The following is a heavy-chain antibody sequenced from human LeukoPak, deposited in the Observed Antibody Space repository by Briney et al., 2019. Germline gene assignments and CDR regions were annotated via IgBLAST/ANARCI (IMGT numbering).Heavy chain of an antibody. V-gene: IGHV3-23*01. CDR1: GFTFSSYA. CDR2: ISGSGGST. D-gene: IGHD6-19*01. CDR3: ARVASIAVAGYNYYYYGMDV. J-gene: IGHJ6*02. Sequence: GGSLRLSCAASGFTFSSYAMSWVRQAPGKGLEWVSAISGSGGSTYYADSVKGRFTISRDNSKNTLYLQMNSLRAGDTAVYYCARVASIAVAGYNYYYYGMDVWGQGTTVTVSS.